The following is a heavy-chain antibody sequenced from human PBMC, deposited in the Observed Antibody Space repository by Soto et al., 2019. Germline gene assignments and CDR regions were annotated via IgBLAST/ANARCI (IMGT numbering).Heavy chain of an antibody. CDR2: IYYRGST. V-gene: IGHV4-61*01. J-gene: IGHJ4*02. CDR1: GGSVSSGSYY. Sequence: QVQLQESGPGLVKPSETLSLTCTVSGGSVSSGSYYWSWIRQPPGKGLEWIGYIYYRGSTKYNPSLTSRVSIARDTSKNQFSLKLSSVTAADTAVYYCARGLDYVGFDYWGQGTLVAVSS. CDR3: ARGLDYVGFDY. D-gene: IGHD4-17*01.